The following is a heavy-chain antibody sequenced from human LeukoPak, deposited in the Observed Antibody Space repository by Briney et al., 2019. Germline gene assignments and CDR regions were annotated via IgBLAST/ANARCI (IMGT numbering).Heavy chain of an antibody. CDR3: ARDRLEYDFWNDYYSY. CDR1: GYTFTSYY. D-gene: IGHD3-3*01. J-gene: IGHJ4*02. CDR2: INPSGGTA. V-gene: IGHV1-46*01. Sequence: ASVKVSCKASGYTFTSYYMHWVRQAPGQGLEWMGIINPSGGTASYAQKFQARVTMTRDTSTNTVYMELSSLRSEDTAVYYCARDRLEYDFWNDYYSYWGQGTLVTASS.